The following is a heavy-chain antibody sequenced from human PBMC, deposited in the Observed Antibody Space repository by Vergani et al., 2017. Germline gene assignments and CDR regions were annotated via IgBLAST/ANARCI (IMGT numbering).Heavy chain of an antibody. V-gene: IGHV4-61*01. CDR1: GGSVSSGSYY. CDR3: ARDKESAYCGGDCDPDAFDI. J-gene: IGHJ3*02. Sequence: VQLQEPGPGLVKPSETLSLTCTVSGGSVSSGSYYWSWIRQPPGKGLEWIGDIYYSGSTDYNPSLKSRVTISVDTSTNQFSLKLSSVTAADTAVYYCARDKESAYCGGDCDPDAFDIWGQGTMVTVSS. CDR2: IYYSGST. D-gene: IGHD2-21*02.